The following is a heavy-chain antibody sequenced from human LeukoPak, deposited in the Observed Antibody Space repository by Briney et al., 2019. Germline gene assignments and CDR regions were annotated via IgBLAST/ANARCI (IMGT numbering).Heavy chain of an antibody. D-gene: IGHD3-10*01. CDR3: ASLGFGELQDY. Sequence: PSETLSLTCTVSGGSISSSSYYWGWIRQPPGKGLEWIGSIYYSGSTYYNPSLKSRVTISVDTSKNQFSLKLSSVTAADTAVYYCASLGFGELQDYWGQGTLVTVSS. CDR1: GGSISSSSYY. CDR2: IYYSGST. V-gene: IGHV4-39*07. J-gene: IGHJ4*02.